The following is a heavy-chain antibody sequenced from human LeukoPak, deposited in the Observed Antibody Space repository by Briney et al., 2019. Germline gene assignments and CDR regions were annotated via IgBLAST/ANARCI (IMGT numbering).Heavy chain of an antibody. CDR3: ARGSGSFTSESPKDY. CDR2: INPNSGGT. V-gene: IGHV1-2*02. J-gene: IGHJ4*02. CDR1: GYTFTGYY. D-gene: IGHD1-26*01. Sequence: ASVRVSYTASGYTFTGYYMHWVRQAPGQGLEWMGWINPNSGGTSYAQKFQGRVTMTRDTSISTAYMELSRLRSDATAVYYCARGSGSFTSESPKDYWGQGTLVTVSS.